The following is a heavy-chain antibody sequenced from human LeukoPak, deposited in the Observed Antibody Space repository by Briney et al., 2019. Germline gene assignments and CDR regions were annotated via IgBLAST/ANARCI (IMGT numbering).Heavy chain of an antibody. V-gene: IGHV3-7*01. D-gene: IGHD2-2*01. CDR1: GFTFSSYW. Sequence: GGSLRLSCAASGFTFSSYWMSWVRQAPGKGLEWVANIKQDGSEKYYVDSVKGRFTISRDNAKNSLYLQMNSLRAEDTAVYYCARDRVPFAVPAATFDYWGQGTLVTVSS. CDR3: ARDRVPFAVPAATFDY. CDR2: IKQDGSEK. J-gene: IGHJ4*02.